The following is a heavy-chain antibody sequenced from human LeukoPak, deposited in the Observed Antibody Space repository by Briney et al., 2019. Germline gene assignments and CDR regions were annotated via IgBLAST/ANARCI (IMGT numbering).Heavy chain of an antibody. D-gene: IGHD3-10*01. CDR3: ASFTVRGVIGLDY. V-gene: IGHV4-4*02. Sequence: SGTLSLTCAVSGGSISSSNWWSWVRQPPGKGLEWIGEIYHSGSTNYNPSLKSRVTISVDKSKNQFSLKLSSVTAADTAVYYCASFTVRGVIGLDYWGQGTLVTVSS. J-gene: IGHJ4*02. CDR2: IYHSGST. CDR1: GGSISSSNW.